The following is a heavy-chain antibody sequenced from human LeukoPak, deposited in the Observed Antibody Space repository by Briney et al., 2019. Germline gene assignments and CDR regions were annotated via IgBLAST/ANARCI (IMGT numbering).Heavy chain of an antibody. J-gene: IGHJ3*02. Sequence: GGSLRLSCAASGFTFSHFAMHWVRQTPGTGLQWVASIWYDGTHGNYVDSVTGRFTISRDNSKNMLYLEMNSLRVEDTAMFYCAKEVGRDGSETPGTFDMWGPGTKVTVSS. V-gene: IGHV3-33*03. CDR1: GFTFSHFA. D-gene: IGHD5-24*01. CDR2: IWYDGTHG. CDR3: AKEVGRDGSETPGTFDM.